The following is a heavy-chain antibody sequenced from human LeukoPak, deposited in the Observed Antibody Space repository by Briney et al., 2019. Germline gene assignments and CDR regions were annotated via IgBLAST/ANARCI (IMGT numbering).Heavy chain of an antibody. CDR2: ISYDGSNK. J-gene: IGHJ4*02. CDR1: GFTFSSCA. CDR3: ARMSSES. D-gene: IGHD3-22*01. Sequence: PGRSLRLSCAASGFTFSSCAMHWVRQAPGKGLEWVAVISYDGSNKYYADSVKGRFTISRDNSKNTLYLQMNSLRAEDTAVYYCARMSSESWGQGTLVTVSS. V-gene: IGHV3-30-3*01.